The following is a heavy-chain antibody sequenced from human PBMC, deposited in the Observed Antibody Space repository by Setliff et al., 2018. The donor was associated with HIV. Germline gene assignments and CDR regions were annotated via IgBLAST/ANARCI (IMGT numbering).Heavy chain of an antibody. V-gene: IGHV3-15*01. CDR3: TTFPLGIATGENNVDF. CDR2: IKSNPNGGTT. CDR1: GFNFRDSW. D-gene: IGHD7-27*01. Sequence: KPGGSLRLSCSTSGFNFRDSWMSWLRLAPGKGLEWVGRIKSNPNGGTTDYAAAVKGRFTISRDDSKNTVYLQMNSLKIEDTAVYYCTTFPLGIATGENNVDFWGQGTMVTVSS. J-gene: IGHJ3*01.